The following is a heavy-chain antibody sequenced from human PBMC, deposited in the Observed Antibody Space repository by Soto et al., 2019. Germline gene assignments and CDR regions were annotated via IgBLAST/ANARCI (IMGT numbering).Heavy chain of an antibody. V-gene: IGHV3-23*01. J-gene: IGHJ4*02. CDR1: GFTFSSYA. D-gene: IGHD3-3*01. Sequence: GGSPRLSCAASGFTFSSYAMSWVRQAPGKGLEWVSAISGSGGSTYYADSVKGRFTISRDNSKNTLYLQMNSLRAEDTAVYYCAKYKTILPRALDYWGQGTLVTVSS. CDR3: AKYKTILPRALDY. CDR2: ISGSGGST.